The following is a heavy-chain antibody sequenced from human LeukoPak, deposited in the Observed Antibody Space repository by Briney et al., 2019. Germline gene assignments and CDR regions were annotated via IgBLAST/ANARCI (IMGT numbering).Heavy chain of an antibody. CDR3: VKDRSSRYDFWSGSFSHYYYYYMDV. Sequence: GGSLRLSCAASGFTFSSYAMSWVRQAPGKGLEWVSAISGGSAGYAASVKGRFSISIDNSKNTLYLQMNSLRAEDTAVYYCVKDRSSRYDFWSGSFSHYYYYYMDVWGKGTTVTVSS. V-gene: IGHV3-23*01. D-gene: IGHD3-3*01. CDR1: GFTFSSYA. J-gene: IGHJ6*03. CDR2: ISGGSA.